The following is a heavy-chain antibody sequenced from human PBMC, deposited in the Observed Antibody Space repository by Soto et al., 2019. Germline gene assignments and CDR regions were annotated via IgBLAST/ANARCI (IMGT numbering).Heavy chain of an antibody. J-gene: IGHJ4*02. CDR2: ITCDGNNT. Sequence: GGSLRLSCAASGFTFSSYAMHWVRQAPGKGLEWVSAITCDGNNTYYADPVKGRFTISRDNSKNTLYLQMNSLRAEDTALYYCAKHVCSGGGCDYFDYWGLGTLVTVSS. CDR1: GFTFSSYA. CDR3: AKHVCSGGGCDYFDY. V-gene: IGHV3-30-3*02. D-gene: IGHD2-15*01.